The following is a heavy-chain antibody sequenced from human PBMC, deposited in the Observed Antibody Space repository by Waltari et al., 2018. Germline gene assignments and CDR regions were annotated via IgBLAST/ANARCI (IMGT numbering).Heavy chain of an antibody. Sequence: QVQLQESGPGLVKPSETLSLTCTVSGGSISSYYWSWIRQPPGKGLEWIGDINYSGSPNYNPALKSRVTISVDTSKNQFSLKLSSVTAADTAVYYCARAQYYDFWSGYYTPFDYWGQGTLVTVSS. CDR3: ARAQYYDFWSGYYTPFDY. D-gene: IGHD3-3*01. CDR1: GGSISSYY. J-gene: IGHJ4*02. CDR2: INYSGSP. V-gene: IGHV4-59*01.